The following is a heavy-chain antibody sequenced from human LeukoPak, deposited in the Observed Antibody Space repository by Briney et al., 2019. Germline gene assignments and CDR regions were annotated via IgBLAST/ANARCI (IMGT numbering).Heavy chain of an antibody. CDR2: IYYSGST. D-gene: IGHD6-13*01. Sequence: SETLSLTCTVSGGSISSYYWSWIRQPPGKGPEWIGYIYYSGSTNYNPSLKSRVTISVDTSKNQFSLKLSSVTAADTAVYYCASGIAAGGAFDIWGQGTMVTVSS. J-gene: IGHJ3*02. CDR1: GGSISSYY. V-gene: IGHV4-59*08. CDR3: ASGIAAGGAFDI.